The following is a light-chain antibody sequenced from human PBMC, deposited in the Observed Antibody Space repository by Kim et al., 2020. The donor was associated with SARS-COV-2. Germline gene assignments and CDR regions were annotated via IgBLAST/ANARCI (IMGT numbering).Light chain of an antibody. V-gene: IGLV1-51*01. CDR3: GTWDSTLRVAV. CDR1: ISDIGANS. CDR2: DDD. J-gene: IGLJ3*02. Sequence: GEKVTISCSGRISDIGANSVCWFQQLPATAPKLLIYDDDRRPSGISDRFSGSKSDTSATLDITGLETGDEATYYCGTWDSTLRVAVFGGGTQLTVL.